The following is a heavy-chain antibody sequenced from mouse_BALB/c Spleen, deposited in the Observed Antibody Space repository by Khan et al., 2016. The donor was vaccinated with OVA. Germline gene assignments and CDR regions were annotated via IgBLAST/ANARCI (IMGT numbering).Heavy chain of an antibody. V-gene: IGHV5-6*01. CDR2: ISTGGDYI. J-gene: IGHJ3*01. Sequence: EVELVESGGDLVKPGGSLKLSCAASGFTFSAYAMSWVRQTPDKRLEWVATISTGGDYIYYPDSVKGRFTISRDNAKTPLYLQMSSLRSEDTAMYYCARHNDAPFAYWGQGTLVTVSA. CDR3: ARHNDAPFAY. CDR1: GFTFSAYA. D-gene: IGHD2-12*01.